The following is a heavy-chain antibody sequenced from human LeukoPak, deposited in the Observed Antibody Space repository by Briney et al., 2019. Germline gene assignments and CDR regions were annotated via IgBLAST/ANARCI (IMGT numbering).Heavy chain of an antibody. V-gene: IGHV3-9*01. D-gene: IGHD2-21*02. J-gene: IGHJ3*02. Sequence: GRSLRLSCAASGFTFDDYAMHWVRQAPGKGLEWVSGISWNSGSIGYADSVKGRFTISRDNAKNSLYLQMNSLRAEDTAVYYCASACGGDCYDIWGQGTMVTVSS. CDR3: ASACGGDCYDI. CDR2: ISWNSGSI. CDR1: GFTFDDYA.